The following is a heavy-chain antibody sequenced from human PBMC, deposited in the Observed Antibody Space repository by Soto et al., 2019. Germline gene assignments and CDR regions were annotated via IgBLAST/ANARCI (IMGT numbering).Heavy chain of an antibody. V-gene: IGHV4-4*09. CDR2: VSTSGST. D-gene: IGHD1-26*01. CDR3: ARGAPLIVGATSFDS. CDR1: GYYISHYD. J-gene: IGHJ4*02. Sequence: TSETLSLTCIVSGYYISHYDWTWIRQPPGKGLEWVGFVSTSGSTNYNPSLKRRVTISVDKSKNQFSLKLSSVTAADTAVYYCARGAPLIVGATSFDSWGQGTLVTVSS.